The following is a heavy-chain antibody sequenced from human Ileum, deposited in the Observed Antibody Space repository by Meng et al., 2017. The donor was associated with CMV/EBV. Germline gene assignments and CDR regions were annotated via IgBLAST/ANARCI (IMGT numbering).Heavy chain of an antibody. J-gene: IGHJ3*02. V-gene: IGHV3-15*07. CDR2: VKSKPDGGTT. D-gene: IGHD3-16*01. Sequence: GESLKISCAASGFTFSNSWMNWVRLAPGKGLEWDGRVKSKPDGGTTEYAAPVKGRLSISSDDSRKTLYLQMNSLKTEDTAMYYCATGDFGSFENWGQGTMVTVSS. CDR1: GFTFSNSW. CDR3: ATGDFGSFEN.